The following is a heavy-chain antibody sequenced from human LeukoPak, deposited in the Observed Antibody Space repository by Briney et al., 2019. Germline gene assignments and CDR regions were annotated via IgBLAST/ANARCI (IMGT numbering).Heavy chain of an antibody. Sequence: GGSLRLSCTDSGFTFSTYAMSWVRQAPGKGLEWVSAISGSGASTYYADSVKGRFTISRDNSKNTLYLQMNSLRAEDTAVYYCAKDQYDFWSGYYEWGQGTLVTVSS. D-gene: IGHD3-3*01. J-gene: IGHJ4*02. CDR3: AKDQYDFWSGYYE. V-gene: IGHV3-23*01. CDR2: ISGSGAST. CDR1: GFTFSTYA.